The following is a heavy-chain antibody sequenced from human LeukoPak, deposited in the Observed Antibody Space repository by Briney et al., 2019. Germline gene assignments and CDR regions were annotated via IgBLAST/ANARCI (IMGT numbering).Heavy chain of an antibody. J-gene: IGHJ5*02. CDR3: ARQRHYYDSSGYYSLPNWFDP. Sequence: SETLSLTCSVSGDSISTSSYYWGWIRQPPGKGLEWIGTIYYSGSTYYNPSLTSRVTISVDTSKNQFSLKLSSVTAADTAVYYCARQRHYYDSSGYYSLPNWFDPWGQGTLVTVSS. V-gene: IGHV4-39*01. D-gene: IGHD3-22*01. CDR2: IYYSGST. CDR1: GDSISTSSYY.